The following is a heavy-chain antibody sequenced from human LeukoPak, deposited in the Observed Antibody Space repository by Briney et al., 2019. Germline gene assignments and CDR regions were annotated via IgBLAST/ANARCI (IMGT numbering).Heavy chain of an antibody. D-gene: IGHD3-10*01. CDR1: GFSVSDNN. V-gene: IGHV3-53*04. CDR2: ISSGGRT. J-gene: IGHJ5*02. CDR3: AREIHSGSYSS. Sequence: GGSLRLSCGASGFSVSDNNMNWVRQAPGKGLEWVSVISSGGRTYYADSVKGRSTISRHDSENTLYLEVNSLRTEDSAVYYCAREIHSGSYSSWGQGTLVIVSS.